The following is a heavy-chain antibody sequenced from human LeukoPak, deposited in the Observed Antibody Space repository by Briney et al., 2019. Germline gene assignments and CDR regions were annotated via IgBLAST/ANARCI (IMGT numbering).Heavy chain of an antibody. Sequence: GGSLRLSCAASGFTVSSNYMSWVRQAPGKGLEWVSVIYSGGSTYYADSVKGRFTISRDNSKNTLYLQMNSLRAEDTAVYYCASPIAAAGPRDYYYYGMDVWGQGTTVTVSS. D-gene: IGHD6-13*01. J-gene: IGHJ6*02. V-gene: IGHV3-66*01. CDR3: ASPIAAAGPRDYYYYGMDV. CDR2: IYSGGST. CDR1: GFTVSSNY.